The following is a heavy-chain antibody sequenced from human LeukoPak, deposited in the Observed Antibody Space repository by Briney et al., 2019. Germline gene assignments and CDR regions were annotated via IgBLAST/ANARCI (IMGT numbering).Heavy chain of an antibody. CDR2: INPNSGGT. D-gene: IGHD2-2*01. V-gene: IGHV1-2*02. CDR1: RYTFTDYY. J-gene: IGHJ6*03. CDR3: ARGRGYCSSSGCSYYYMDV. Sequence: ASVKVSCKASRYTFTDYYIHWVRQAPGQGLEWMGWINPNSGGTNYAQKFQGRVTMTRDTSINTAYMELSSLRSDDTAVYYCARGRGYCSSSGCSYYYMDVWGKGTTVTVSS.